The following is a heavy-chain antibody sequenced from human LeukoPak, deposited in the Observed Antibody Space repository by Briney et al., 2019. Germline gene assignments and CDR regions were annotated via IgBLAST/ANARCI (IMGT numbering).Heavy chain of an antibody. CDR2: IYPGDSDT. D-gene: IGHD3-22*01. CDR1: EDSFTSYW. Sequence: GESLKISCKGSEDSFTSYWIAWVRQMPGGEGLEWMGIIYPGDSDTKYSPSFQGQVTISADKSISTAYLQWSSLRAPDTAMYYCTRQKYYYDSSGEIWGQGTMVTVSS. CDR3: TRQKYYYDSSGEI. J-gene: IGHJ3*02. V-gene: IGHV5-51*01.